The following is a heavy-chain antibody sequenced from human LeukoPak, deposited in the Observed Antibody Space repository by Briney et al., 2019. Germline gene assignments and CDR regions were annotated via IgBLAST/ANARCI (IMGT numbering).Heavy chain of an antibody. CDR3: ARYPLHYSSPLMYYFDY. CDR2: IIPIFGTA. J-gene: IGHJ4*02. CDR1: GGTFSSYA. Sequence: ASVKVSCKASGGTFSSYAISWVRQAPGQGLEWMGGIIPIFGTANYAQKFQGRVTITTDESTSTAYKELSSLRSEDTAVYYCARYPLHYSSPLMYYFDYWGQGTLVTVSS. D-gene: IGHD6-13*01. V-gene: IGHV1-69*05.